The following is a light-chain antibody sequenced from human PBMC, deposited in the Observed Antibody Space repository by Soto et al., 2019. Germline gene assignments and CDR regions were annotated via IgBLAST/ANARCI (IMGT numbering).Light chain of an antibody. CDR3: QQYNSYGT. Sequence: EIVLTQSPATLSLSPGERATLSCRASQSVSSYLAWYQQKPGQAPRLLIYGASHRATGIPDRFSGGGSGTEFTLTISSLQPDDFATYYCQQYNSYGTFGQGTKVDIK. J-gene: IGKJ1*01. CDR2: GAS. V-gene: IGKV3D-15*01. CDR1: QSVSSY.